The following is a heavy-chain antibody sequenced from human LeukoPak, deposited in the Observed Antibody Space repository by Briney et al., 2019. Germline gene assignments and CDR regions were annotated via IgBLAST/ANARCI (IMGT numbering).Heavy chain of an antibody. J-gene: IGHJ4*02. D-gene: IGHD1-14*01. Sequence: ASVKVSCKASGYTFINFAMNWVRQAPGQGLEWMGWIDTNTGIPTYAQGFTGRFVFTLDTSVSTVYLQITSLQAEDAAVYYCARDPGSQRVNRLARRGDYWGQGTLVTVSS. CDR1: GYTFINFA. CDR2: IDTNTGIP. CDR3: ARDPGSQRVNRLARRGDY. V-gene: IGHV7-4-1*02.